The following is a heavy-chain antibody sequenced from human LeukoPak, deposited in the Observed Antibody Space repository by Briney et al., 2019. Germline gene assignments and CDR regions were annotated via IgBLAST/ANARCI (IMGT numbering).Heavy chain of an antibody. D-gene: IGHD1-26*01. J-gene: IGHJ3*02. V-gene: IGHV1-18*01. Sequence: ASVKVSCKASGYTFTSYGISWLRQAPGQGLEWMGWISAYNGNTNYAQKLQGRVTMTTDTSTSTAYMELRSLRSDDTAVYYCAMDNGSYYTEIEAIHAFDIWGQGTMVTVSS. CDR1: GYTFTSYG. CDR3: AMDNGSYYTEIEAIHAFDI. CDR2: ISAYNGNT.